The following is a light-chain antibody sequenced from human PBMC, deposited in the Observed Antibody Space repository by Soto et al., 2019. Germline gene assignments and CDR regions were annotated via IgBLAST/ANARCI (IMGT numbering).Light chain of an antibody. CDR2: RNN. CDR3: AAWDDSLSGSWV. V-gene: IGLV1-47*01. J-gene: IGLJ3*02. CDR1: SSNIGSNY. Sequence: QSVLTQPPSASGTPGQRVTISGSGSSSNIGSNYVYWYQQLPGTAPKLLIYRNNQRPSGVPDRFSGSKSGTSASLAISGLRSEDEADYYWAAWDDSLSGSWVFGGGTKLTVL.